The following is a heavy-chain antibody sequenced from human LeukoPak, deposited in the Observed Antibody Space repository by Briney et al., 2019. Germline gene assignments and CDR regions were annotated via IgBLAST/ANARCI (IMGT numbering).Heavy chain of an antibody. D-gene: IGHD1-7*01. Sequence: ASVNVSCKASGYTFTGYYMHWVRQAPGQGLEWLGWINPNSGGTNYAQKFQGRVTMTRDTSISTAYMELSRLRSDDTAVYYCARDGETGTTFDYWGQGTLVTVSS. CDR2: INPNSGGT. CDR1: GYTFTGYY. J-gene: IGHJ4*02. CDR3: ARDGETGTTFDY. V-gene: IGHV1-2*02.